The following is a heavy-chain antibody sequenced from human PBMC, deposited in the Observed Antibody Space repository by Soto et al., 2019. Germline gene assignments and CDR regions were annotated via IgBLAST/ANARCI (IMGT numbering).Heavy chain of an antibody. J-gene: IGHJ5*02. Sequence: PSETLSLTCTVSGGSISSGGYYWSWIRQHPGKGLEWIGYIYHSGTTYYNPSLKSRVTISVDTSKNQFSLKLTSVTAADTAVYYCARVGGINWFDPWGQGTLVTVSS. D-gene: IGHD3-16*01. V-gene: IGHV4-31*03. CDR3: ARVGGINWFDP. CDR2: IYHSGTT. CDR1: GGSISSGGYY.